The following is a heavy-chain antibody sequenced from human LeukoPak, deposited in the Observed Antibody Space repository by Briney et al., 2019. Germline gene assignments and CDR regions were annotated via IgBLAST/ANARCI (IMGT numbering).Heavy chain of an antibody. V-gene: IGHV1-18*01. CDR1: GYTFTSYG. CDR2: ISAYNGNT. CDR3: ARVSIFGDLDYYYMDV. D-gene: IGHD3-3*01. Sequence: GASVKVSCKASGYTFTSYGISWVRQAPGQGLEWMGWISAYNGNTNYAQKLQGGVTMTTDTSTSTAYMELRSLRSDDTAVYYCARVSIFGDLDYYYMDVWGKGTTVTVSS. J-gene: IGHJ6*03.